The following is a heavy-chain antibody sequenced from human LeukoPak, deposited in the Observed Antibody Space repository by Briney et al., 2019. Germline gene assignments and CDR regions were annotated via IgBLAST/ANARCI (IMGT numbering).Heavy chain of an antibody. CDR2: INPNSGGT. Sequence: ASVKVSCKASGYTFTGYYMHWVRQAPGQGLEWMGWINPNSGGTNYAQKCQGRVTMTRDTSISTAYMELSRLRSDDTAVYYCARVPPMTIAAAGTRAFDIWGQGTMVTVSS. CDR1: GYTFTGYY. V-gene: IGHV1-2*02. D-gene: IGHD6-13*01. J-gene: IGHJ3*02. CDR3: ARVPPMTIAAAGTRAFDI.